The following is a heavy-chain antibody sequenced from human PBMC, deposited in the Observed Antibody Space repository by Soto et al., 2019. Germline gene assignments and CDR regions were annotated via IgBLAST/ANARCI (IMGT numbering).Heavy chain of an antibody. CDR2: ISGSGGST. CDR1: GFTFSSYA. D-gene: IGHD3-10*01. Sequence: EVQLLESGGGLVQPGGSLRLSCAASGFTFSSYAMSWVRQAPGKGLEWVSAISGSGGSTYYADSVKGRFTISRDNSKNTLYLQRNSLRAEDTAVYYCANGQGWFGAFDYWGQGTLVTVSS. J-gene: IGHJ4*02. V-gene: IGHV3-23*01. CDR3: ANGQGWFGAFDY.